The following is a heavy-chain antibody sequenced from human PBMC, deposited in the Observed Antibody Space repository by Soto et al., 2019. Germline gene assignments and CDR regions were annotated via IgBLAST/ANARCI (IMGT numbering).Heavy chain of an antibody. CDR3: ARAWGPAAISY. V-gene: IGHV4-30-2*01. Sequence: SETLSLTCAVSGGSISSGGYSWNWIRQPPGKGLEWIGYIYHSGSTYYNPSLKSRVTISVDRSKNHFSLKLSSVTAADTAVYYCARAWGPAAISYWGQGTLVTV. J-gene: IGHJ4*02. CDR2: IYHSGST. D-gene: IGHD2-2*01. CDR1: GGSISSGGYS.